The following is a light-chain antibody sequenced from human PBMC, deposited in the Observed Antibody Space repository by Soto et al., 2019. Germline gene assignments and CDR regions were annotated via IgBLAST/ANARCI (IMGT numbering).Light chain of an antibody. CDR3: QRYDSLRT. V-gene: IGKV3-20*01. Sequence: EIVLTPSPGTLSLSPVERATLSCRASQSVRSNFLAWYQQKPGQAPRLLIYGASNRATGIPDRFSGSGSGTDFTLTITRLEAEDFAMYYCQRYDSLRTFGQGTKVDIK. J-gene: IGKJ1*01. CDR2: GAS. CDR1: QSVRSNF.